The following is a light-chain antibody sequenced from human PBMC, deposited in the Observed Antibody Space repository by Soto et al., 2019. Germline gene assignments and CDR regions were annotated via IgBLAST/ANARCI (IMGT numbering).Light chain of an antibody. J-gene: IGLJ1*01. CDR3: RSYTGDNPSYV. Sequence: QSALTQPPSASGSPGQSVTLSFTGTSRDVGGYDYVSWYQQHPGKAPKLMIYEVTIRPSGVSDRFSGSKSGNTASLTVSGRQAEDEADYYCRSYTGDNPSYVFGTGTKLTVL. V-gene: IGLV2-8*01. CDR2: EVT. CDR1: SRDVGGYDY.